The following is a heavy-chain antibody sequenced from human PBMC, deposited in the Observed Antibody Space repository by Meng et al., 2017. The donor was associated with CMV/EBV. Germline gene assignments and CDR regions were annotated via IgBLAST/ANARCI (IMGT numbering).Heavy chain of an antibody. CDR2: IRSKANSYAT. D-gene: IGHD4-17*01. CDR1: GSTFSGSA. CDR3: TRRYDYGEYFQH. Sequence: GSGSTFSGSAMHWVRQASGKGLEWVGRIRSKANSYATAYAASVKDRFTISRDDSKNTAYLQMNSLKTEDTAVYSCTRRYDYGEYFQHWGQGTLVTVSS. V-gene: IGHV3-73*01. J-gene: IGHJ1*01.